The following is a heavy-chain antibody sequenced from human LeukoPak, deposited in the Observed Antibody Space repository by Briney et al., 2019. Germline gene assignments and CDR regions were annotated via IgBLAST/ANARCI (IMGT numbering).Heavy chain of an antibody. CDR1: GGTFSSYA. V-gene: IGHV1-69*04. D-gene: IGHD2-15*01. CDR3: ARGDSNYCSGGSCYPGSDY. Sequence: GASVKVSCKASGGTFSSYAISWVRQAPGQGLEWMGRIIPILGIANYAQKFQGRVTITADKSTSTAYMELSSLRSEDTAVYYCARGDSNYCSGGSCYPGSDYWGQGTLVTVSS. CDR2: IIPILGIA. J-gene: IGHJ4*02.